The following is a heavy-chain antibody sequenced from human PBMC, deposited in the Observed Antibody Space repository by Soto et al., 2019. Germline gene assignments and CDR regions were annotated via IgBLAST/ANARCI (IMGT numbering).Heavy chain of an antibody. J-gene: IGHJ1*01. V-gene: IGHV3-23*01. CDR3: AKAAGSSWGTEHFQH. CDR1: GFTFSSYA. D-gene: IGHD6-6*01. Sequence: EVQLLESGGGLVQPGGSLRLACAASGFTFSSYAMTWVRQAPGKGLEWVSLIAGGGETYYADSVKGRFTISRDNSKSTLYLQMNSLRVEDTAIYYCAKAAGSSWGTEHFQHWGQCTLVTVSS. CDR2: IAGGGET.